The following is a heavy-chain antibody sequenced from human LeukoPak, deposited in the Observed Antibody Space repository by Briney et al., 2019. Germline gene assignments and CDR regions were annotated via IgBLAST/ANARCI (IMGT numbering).Heavy chain of an antibody. CDR3: ARDGTGIAALRSGDREYNWFDP. D-gene: IGHD6-13*01. CDR1: GFTFSSYA. Sequence: PGGSLRLSCAASGFTFSSYAMHWVRQAPGKGLEWVAVISYDGSNKYYADSVKGRFTISRDNSKNTLYLQMNSLRAEDTAVYYCARDGTGIAALRSGDREYNWFDPWGQGTLVTVSS. J-gene: IGHJ5*02. V-gene: IGHV3-30*04. CDR2: ISYDGSNK.